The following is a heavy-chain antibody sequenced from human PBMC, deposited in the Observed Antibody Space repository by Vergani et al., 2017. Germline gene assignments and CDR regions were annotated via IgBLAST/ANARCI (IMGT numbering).Heavy chain of an antibody. D-gene: IGHD6-6*01. CDR1: GYSFNSYG. CDR3: ARGGSIAAPSYLYYFYMDV. Sequence: QVQLVQSGAEMKKPGASVNVSCTTSGYSFNSYGINWVRQAPGQGLEWLGWISGYDGKTMYVEKLQGRITVTIDTSTNSAYMELRGLRSDDTAVYYCARGGSIAAPSYLYYFYMDVWGKGTSVTVSS. CDR2: ISGYDGKT. V-gene: IGHV1-18*01. J-gene: IGHJ6*03.